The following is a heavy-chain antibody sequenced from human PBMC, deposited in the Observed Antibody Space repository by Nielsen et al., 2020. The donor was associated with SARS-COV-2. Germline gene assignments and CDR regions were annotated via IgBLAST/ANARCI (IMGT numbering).Heavy chain of an antibody. J-gene: IGHJ5*02. Sequence: SDTLSLTCAVYGGSFSGYYWSWIRQPPGKGLEWIGEINHSGSTNYNPSLKSRVTISVDTSKNQFSLKLSSVTAADTAVYYCARGLKVQIYYYDSSGYWFDPWGQGTLVTVSS. CDR3: ARGLKVQIYYYDSSGYWFDP. CDR2: INHSGST. V-gene: IGHV4-34*01. CDR1: GGSFSGYY. D-gene: IGHD3-22*01.